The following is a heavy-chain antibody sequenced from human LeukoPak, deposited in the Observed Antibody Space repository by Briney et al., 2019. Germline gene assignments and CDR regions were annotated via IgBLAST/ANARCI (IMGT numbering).Heavy chain of an antibody. Sequence: PSHTLSLTCTVSVGSINRGSYYWSWIRQPGGKGLEWVGRMDTSGSTNDNPSRESRATTSPETTKNQFSQKLSSVTAADTAVYYCARVGVYGDYGNWFDPWGQGTLVTVSS. D-gene: IGHD4-17*01. CDR1: VGSINRGSYY. V-gene: IGHV4-61*02. CDR2: MDTSGST. J-gene: IGHJ5*02. CDR3: ARVGVYGDYGNWFDP.